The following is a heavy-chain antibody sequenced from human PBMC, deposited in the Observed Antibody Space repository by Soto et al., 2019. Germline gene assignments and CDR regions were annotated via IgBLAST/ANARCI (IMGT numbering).Heavy chain of an antibody. V-gene: IGHV4-34*01. CDR3: ARGSRIQLWPLNWFDP. CDR2: INHSGST. Sequence: PSETLSLTCAVYGSSFSGYYWSWIRQPPGKGLEWIGEINHSGSTNYNPSLKSRVTISVDTSKNQFSLKLSSVTAADTAVYYCARGSRIQLWPLNWFDPWGQGTLVAVSS. CDR1: GSSFSGYY. D-gene: IGHD5-18*01. J-gene: IGHJ5*02.